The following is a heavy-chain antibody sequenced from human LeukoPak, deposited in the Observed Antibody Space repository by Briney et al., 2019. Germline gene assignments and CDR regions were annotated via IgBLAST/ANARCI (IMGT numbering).Heavy chain of an antibody. J-gene: IGHJ4*02. CDR1: AFTFSTYG. D-gene: IGHD5-24*01. Sequence: GGSLRLSCAASAFTFSTYGMHWFRQAPGKGLEWVAVILYDGNNKYYADSVSGRFTISRDNSKNTLYLQMNSLRPEDTAVYYCAKDRHPTRTDGYYFEHWGQGTLVTVSS. CDR2: ILYDGNNK. V-gene: IGHV3-30*18. CDR3: AKDRHPTRTDGYYFEH.